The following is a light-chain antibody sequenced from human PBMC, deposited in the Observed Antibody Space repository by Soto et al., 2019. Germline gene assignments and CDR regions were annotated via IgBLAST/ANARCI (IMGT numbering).Light chain of an antibody. CDR1: QSLLGSDGKTY. CDR3: MQSVQFPRT. Sequence: DIVRTQTPLSLSVTPGQPASISCKSSQSLLGSDGKTYVSWYLQKPGHPPQLLIFEVSIHFSGVSDRFSGSGSGTDFSLKISRVEAEDVGVYYCMQSVQFPRTFGGGTKVEIK. J-gene: IGKJ4*01. V-gene: IGKV2D-29*01. CDR2: EVS.